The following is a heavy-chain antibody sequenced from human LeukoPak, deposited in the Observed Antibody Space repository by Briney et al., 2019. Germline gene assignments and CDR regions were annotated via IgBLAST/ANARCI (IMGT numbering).Heavy chain of an antibody. CDR3: ARTYYYDSSGYYTAPIDY. V-gene: IGHV3-48*04. Sequence: GGSLRLSCAASGFTFSSYSMNWVRQAPGKGLEWVSYISSSSSTIYYADSVKGRFTISRDNAKNSLYLQMNSLRAEDTAVYYCARTYYYDSSGYYTAPIDYWGQGTLVTVSS. CDR2: ISSSSSTI. D-gene: IGHD3-22*01. J-gene: IGHJ4*02. CDR1: GFTFSSYS.